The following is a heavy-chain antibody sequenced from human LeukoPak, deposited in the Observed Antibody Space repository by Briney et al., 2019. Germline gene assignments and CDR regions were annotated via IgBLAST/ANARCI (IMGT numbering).Heavy chain of an antibody. V-gene: IGHV1-2*02. CDR1: GYTFTGYY. CDR3: ARDSKMVLGVTPDGMDV. J-gene: IGHJ6*02. Sequence: ASVKVSCKASGYTFTGYYMHWVRQAPGQGLEWMGWINPNSGGTSYAQKFQGRVTMTRDTSTSTVYMELSSLRSEDTAVYYCARDSKMVLGVTPDGMDVWGQGTTVTVSS. D-gene: IGHD2-8*01. CDR2: INPNSGGT.